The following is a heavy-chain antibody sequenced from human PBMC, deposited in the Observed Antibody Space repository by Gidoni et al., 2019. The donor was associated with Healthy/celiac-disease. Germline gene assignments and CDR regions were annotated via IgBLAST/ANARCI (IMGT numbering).Heavy chain of an antibody. D-gene: IGHD2-2*01. CDR3: AKERGYCSSTSCYYYYGMDV. J-gene: IGHJ6*02. Sequence: QVQLVESGGGVVQPGRSLRLSCAASGFTFSSYGMHWVRQAPGKGLEWVAVISYDGSNKYYADSVKGRFTISRDNSKNTLYLQMNSLRAEDTAVYYCAKERGYCSSTSCYYYYGMDVWGQGTTVTVSS. V-gene: IGHV3-30*18. CDR1: GFTFSSYG. CDR2: ISYDGSNK.